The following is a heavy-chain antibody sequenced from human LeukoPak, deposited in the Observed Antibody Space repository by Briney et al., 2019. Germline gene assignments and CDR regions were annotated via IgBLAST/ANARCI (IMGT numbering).Heavy chain of an antibody. J-gene: IGHJ5*02. Sequence: ASVKVSCKASGYTFTGYYMHWVRQAPGQGLEWMGWINPNSGGTNYAQKFQGRVTMTRDTSISTAYMELSRLRSDDTAVYYCARVVRGAAAGNNWFDPWGQGTLVTVSS. D-gene: IGHD6-13*01. CDR1: GYTFTGYY. V-gene: IGHV1-2*02. CDR3: ARVVRGAAAGNNWFDP. CDR2: INPNSGGT.